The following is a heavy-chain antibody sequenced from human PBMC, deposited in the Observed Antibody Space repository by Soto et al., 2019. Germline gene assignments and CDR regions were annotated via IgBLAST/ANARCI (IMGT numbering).Heavy chain of an antibody. CDR1: GGSISSSSYY. D-gene: IGHD3-22*01. J-gene: IGHJ4*02. CDR2: IYYSGST. Sequence: SETLSLTCTVSGGSISSSSYYWGWIRQPPGKGLEWIGSIYYSGSTYYNPSLKSRVTISVDTSKNQFSLKLSSVTAADTAVYYCVRHARPYYYDSSGYYAWGYFDYWGQGTLVTVSS. V-gene: IGHV4-39*01. CDR3: VRHARPYYYDSSGYYAWGYFDY.